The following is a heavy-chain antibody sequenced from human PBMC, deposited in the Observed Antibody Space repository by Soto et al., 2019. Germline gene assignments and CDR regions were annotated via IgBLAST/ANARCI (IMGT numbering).Heavy chain of an antibody. CDR3: AAGDYDFWSGYKAMDV. J-gene: IGHJ6*02. V-gene: IGHV1-58*01. CDR2: IVVGSGNT. D-gene: IGHD3-3*01. Sequence: GASVKVSCKASGFTFTSSAVQWVRQARGQRLEWIGWIVVGSGNTNYAQKFQERVTITRDMSTSTAYMELSSLRSEDTAVYYCAAGDYDFWSGYKAMDVWGQGTTVTVSS. CDR1: GFTFTSSA.